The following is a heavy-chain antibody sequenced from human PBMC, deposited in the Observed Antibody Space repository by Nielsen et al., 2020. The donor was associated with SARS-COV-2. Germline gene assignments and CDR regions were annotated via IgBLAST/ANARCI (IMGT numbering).Heavy chain of an antibody. V-gene: IGHV1-18*01. CDR2: ISGYNGDT. Sequence: ASVKVSCKTFGYTFTSYSISWLRLAPGQGLEWMGWISGYNGDTNYAQKFQGRVTMTIDTSTSTAYMELRSLRSDDTAVYYCARPITNNYYYYYMDVWGKGTTVTVSS. CDR1: GYTFTSYS. CDR3: ARPITNNYYYYYMDV. J-gene: IGHJ6*03.